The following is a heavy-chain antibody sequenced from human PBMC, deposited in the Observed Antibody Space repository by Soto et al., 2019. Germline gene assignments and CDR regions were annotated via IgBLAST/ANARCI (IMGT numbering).Heavy chain of an antibody. J-gene: IGHJ4*02. CDR2: INHSGST. V-gene: IGHV4-34*01. CDR1: GGSLSEYS. Sequence: ESLSLTGAVYGGSLSEYSWRWIRQPPGQGLEWIGEINHSGSTNLHPSLRSRVTISVDTSKNQFSLKLSSVTAADTAVYYCAIVYSPTRNPNNYFPYLDDWGQGTVVTVSS. CDR3: AIVYSPTRNPNNYFPYLDD. D-gene: IGHD6-13*01.